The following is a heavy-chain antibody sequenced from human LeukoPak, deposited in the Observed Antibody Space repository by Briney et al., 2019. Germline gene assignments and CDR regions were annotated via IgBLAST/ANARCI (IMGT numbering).Heavy chain of an antibody. CDR3: VRPDRIFGVPAAFDA. D-gene: IGHD3-3*02. Sequence: GSSVKVSCKASGGSFSDYPINWARQAPGQGLEWLGGIIPKYSASNYAQAFQGRVTITADESTNTVYMEMSGLRPDDTAVYYCVRPDRIFGVPAAFDAWGQGTLVAVSS. J-gene: IGHJ3*01. CDR2: IIPKYSAS. V-gene: IGHV1-69*01. CDR1: GGSFSDYP.